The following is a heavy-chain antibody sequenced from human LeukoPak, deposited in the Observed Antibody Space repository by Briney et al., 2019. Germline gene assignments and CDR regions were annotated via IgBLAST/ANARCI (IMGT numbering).Heavy chain of an antibody. J-gene: IGHJ4*02. D-gene: IGHD3-10*01. Sequence: GGSLRLSCVVSGFTLSSYTISWVCPAPGKGLGWVSGISGSGGSTYYAHSVKGRFTISRDNTKNTLHLQMNSLRDEDTAVYYCAKVLLWFGEIDYWGQGTLVTVSS. CDR3: AKVLLWFGEIDY. CDR2: ISGSGGST. CDR1: GFTLSSYT. V-gene: IGHV3-23*01.